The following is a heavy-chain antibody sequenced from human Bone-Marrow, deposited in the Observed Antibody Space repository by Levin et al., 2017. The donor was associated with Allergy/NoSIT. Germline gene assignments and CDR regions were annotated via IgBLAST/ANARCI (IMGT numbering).Heavy chain of an antibody. Sequence: GESLKISCAASGFTFGSYAMHWVRQAPGKGLEWVAVISYDGSNKYYADSVKGRFTISRDNSKNTLYLQMNSLRAEDTAVYYCARDQAGQLRFLGGPLDYWGQGTLVTVSS. CDR3: ARDQAGQLRFLGGPLDY. V-gene: IGHV3-30*04. CDR1: GFTFGSYA. J-gene: IGHJ4*02. CDR2: ISYDGSNK. D-gene: IGHD3-3*01.